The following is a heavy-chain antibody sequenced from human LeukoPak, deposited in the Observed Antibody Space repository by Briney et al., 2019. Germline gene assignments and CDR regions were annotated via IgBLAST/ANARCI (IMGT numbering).Heavy chain of an antibody. CDR3: ARPLTLTTPLLYY. CDR2: ISYDGSNK. Sequence: GGSLRLSCAASGFTFSSYAMHCVRQAPGKGLEWVAVISYDGSNKYYAAFVKGRFTISRDNSKTPLYLEMKLLVAEGTAVVHCARPLTLTTPLLYYWGQDTLVSVFS. CDR1: GFTFSSYA. J-gene: IGHJ4*02. D-gene: IGHD4-17*01. V-gene: IGHV3-30*14.